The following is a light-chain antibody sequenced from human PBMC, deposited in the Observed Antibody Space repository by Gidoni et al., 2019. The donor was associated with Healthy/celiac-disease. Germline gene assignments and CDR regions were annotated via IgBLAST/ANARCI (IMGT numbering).Light chain of an antibody. CDR1: SANIGAGYD. CDR2: GNS. V-gene: IGLV1-40*01. Sequence: QSALPQPPPVSQALGEQVTTSRTRSSANIGAGYDVHWYQQLPGTAPKHLLYGNSNRPSGVPDRFSGSKSGTSASLAISGLQAEDGADYYCQSYDSSLSGSKVFGGGTKLTVL. CDR3: QSYDSSLSGSKV. J-gene: IGLJ2*01.